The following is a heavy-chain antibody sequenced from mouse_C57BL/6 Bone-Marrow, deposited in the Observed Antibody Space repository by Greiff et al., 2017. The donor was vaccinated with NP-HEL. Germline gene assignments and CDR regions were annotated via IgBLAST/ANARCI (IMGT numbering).Heavy chain of an antibody. Sequence: EVKLMESGGGLVQPKGSLKLSCAASGFTFNTYAMHWVRQGPGKGLEWVARIRRKSSNYATYYAVSVKDRFTIARDDSQSMLYLQMNNLKTEDTAMYYCVGNYYGSSCARDYWGRGTAVTVTS. D-gene: IGHD1-1*01. CDR3: VGNYYGSSCARDY. V-gene: IGHV10-3*01. CDR2: IRRKSSNYAT. J-gene: IGHJ4*01. CDR1: GFTFNTYA.